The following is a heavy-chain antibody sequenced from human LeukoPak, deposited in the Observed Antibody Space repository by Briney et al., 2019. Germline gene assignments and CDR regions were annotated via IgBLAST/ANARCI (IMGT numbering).Heavy chain of an antibody. CDR3: ARERRGNYDILTGYYS. J-gene: IGHJ5*02. V-gene: IGHV4-4*07. CDR2: IYTSGST. D-gene: IGHD3-9*01. Sequence: SETLSLTCTVSGGSISSHYWSWIRQPAGKGLEWIGRIYTSGSTNYNPSLKSRVTMSVDTSKNQFSLKLSSVTAADTAVYYCARERRGNYDILTGYYSWGQGTLVTVSS. CDR1: GGSISSHY.